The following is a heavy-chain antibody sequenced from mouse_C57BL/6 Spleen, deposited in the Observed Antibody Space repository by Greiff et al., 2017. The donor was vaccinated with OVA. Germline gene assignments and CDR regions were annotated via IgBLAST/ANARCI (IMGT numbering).Heavy chain of an antibody. CDR2: ISGGGGNT. CDR1: GFTFSSYT. V-gene: IGHV5-9*01. J-gene: IGHJ2*01. D-gene: IGHD1-2*01. Sequence: DVMLVESGGGLVKPGGSLKLSCAASGFTFSSYTMSWVRQTPEKRLEWVATISGGGGNTYYPDSVKGRFTISRDNAKNTLYLQMSSLRSEDTALYYCARQRRPYYFDYWGQGTTLTVSS. CDR3: ARQRRPYYFDY.